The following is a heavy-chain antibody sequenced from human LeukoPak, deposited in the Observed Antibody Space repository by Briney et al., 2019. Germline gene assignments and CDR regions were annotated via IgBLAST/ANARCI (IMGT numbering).Heavy chain of an antibody. Sequence: ASVKVSCKASGYTFTGYYMHWVRQAPGQGLEWMGWINPNSGGTNYAQKFQGRVTMTRDTSISTAYMELSRLRSDDTAVYYCAREGASYYYDSTIIDYWGQGTLVTVSS. CDR1: GYTFTGYY. J-gene: IGHJ4*02. CDR3: AREGASYYYDSTIIDY. D-gene: IGHD3-22*01. CDR2: INPNSGGT. V-gene: IGHV1-2*02.